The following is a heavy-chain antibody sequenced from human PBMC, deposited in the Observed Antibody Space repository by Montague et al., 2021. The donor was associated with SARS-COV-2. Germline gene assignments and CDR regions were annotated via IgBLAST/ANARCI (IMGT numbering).Heavy chain of an antibody. CDR3: ARLKRYFDSSGSPSAFDF. D-gene: IGHD3-22*01. CDR1: GGSITNNIDY. J-gene: IGHJ3*01. Sequence: SETLSLTCTVSGGSITNNIDYWAWIRQPPGKGLEWIGSIYYTGNTYYSPSLKSRVTISVVTSKNHFTLKLSSVTAAETAVYYCARLKRYFDSSGSPSAFDFWGQGTMVTVSS. V-gene: IGHV4-39*02. CDR2: IYYTGNT.